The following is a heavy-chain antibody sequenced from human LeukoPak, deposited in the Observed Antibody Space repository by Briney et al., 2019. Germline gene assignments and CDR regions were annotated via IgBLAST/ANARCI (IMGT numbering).Heavy chain of an antibody. CDR1: GFTFSSYA. D-gene: IGHD3-3*01. CDR2: ISYDGSNK. Sequence: GGSLRLSCAASGFTFSSYAMHWVRQAPGKGLEWVAVISYDGSNKYYADSVKGRFTISRDNSKNTLYLQMNSLRAEDTAVYYCAKGSINTIFGVVTLDAFDIWGQGTMVTVSS. CDR3: AKGSINTIFGVVTLDAFDI. V-gene: IGHV3-30-3*01. J-gene: IGHJ3*02.